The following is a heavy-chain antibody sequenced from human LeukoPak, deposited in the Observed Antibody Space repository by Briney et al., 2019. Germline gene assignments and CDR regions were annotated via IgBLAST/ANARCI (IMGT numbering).Heavy chain of an antibody. Sequence: GGSLRLSCAAPGFTFSSYAMSWVRQAPGKGLEWVSAISGSGGSTYYADSVKGRFTISRDYSKNTLYLQMNSLRAEDTAVYYCAILKGYCSGGSCYDYWGQGTLVTVSS. D-gene: IGHD2-15*01. CDR1: GFTFSSYA. CDR2: ISGSGGST. CDR3: AILKGYCSGGSCYDY. V-gene: IGHV3-23*01. J-gene: IGHJ4*02.